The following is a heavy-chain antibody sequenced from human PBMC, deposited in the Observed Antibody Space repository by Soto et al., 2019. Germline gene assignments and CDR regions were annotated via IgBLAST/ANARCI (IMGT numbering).Heavy chain of an antibody. V-gene: IGHV1-46*01. CDR1: GYTFTSYY. D-gene: IGHD5-18*01. CDR3: ARDQDQIQPPVSGMDV. Sequence: GASVKVSCKASGYTFTSYYMHWVRQAPGQGLEWMGIINPSGGSTSYAQKFQGRVTMTRDTSTSTVYMELSSLRSDDTAVYYCARDQDQIQPPVSGMDVWGQGTTVTVSS. CDR2: INPSGGST. J-gene: IGHJ6*02.